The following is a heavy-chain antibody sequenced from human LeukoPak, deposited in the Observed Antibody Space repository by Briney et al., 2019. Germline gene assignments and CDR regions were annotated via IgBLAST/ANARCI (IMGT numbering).Heavy chain of an antibody. J-gene: IGHJ5*02. CDR2: IYYSGST. V-gene: IGHV4-31*03. CDR1: GGSISRGGYY. D-gene: IGHD2-2*01. Sequence: SQTLSLTCTVSGGSISRGGYYWSWIRQHPGKGLEGIGYIYYSGSTYYNPSLKSRVTISVDTYKNQFSLKLSSVTAADTAVSYCARAGMTMPHFWFDPWGQGTLVTVSS. CDR3: ARAGMTMPHFWFDP.